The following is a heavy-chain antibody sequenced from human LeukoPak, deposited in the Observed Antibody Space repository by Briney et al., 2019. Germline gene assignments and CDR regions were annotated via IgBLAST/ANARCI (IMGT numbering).Heavy chain of an antibody. V-gene: IGHV3-30-3*01. CDR1: GFTFSSYA. Sequence: PGGSLRLSCAVSGFTFSSYAMHWVRQAPGKGLEWVAVISYDGSNKYYADSVKGRFTISRDNSKNTLYLQMNSLRAEDTAVYYCAKDPVAVAGTGYYFDYWGQGTLVTVSS. CDR3: AKDPVAVAGTGYYFDY. J-gene: IGHJ4*02. D-gene: IGHD6-19*01. CDR2: ISYDGSNK.